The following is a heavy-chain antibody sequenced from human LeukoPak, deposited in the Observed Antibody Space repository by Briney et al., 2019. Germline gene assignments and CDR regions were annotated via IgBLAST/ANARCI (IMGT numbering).Heavy chain of an antibody. CDR1: GFTFSSNE. CDR3: ARELVVVVNYYHYYVMDA. D-gene: IGHD3-22*01. V-gene: IGHV3-48*03. CDR2: ISRSGSTI. Sequence: GGSLRLSCAASGFTFSSNEMNWVRQAPGKGLEWVSYISRSGSTIYYADSVKGRFTISRDNAKNSLYLQMKSLRAEDTAVYYCARELVVVVNYYHYYVMDAWGQGTTVTVSS. J-gene: IGHJ6*02.